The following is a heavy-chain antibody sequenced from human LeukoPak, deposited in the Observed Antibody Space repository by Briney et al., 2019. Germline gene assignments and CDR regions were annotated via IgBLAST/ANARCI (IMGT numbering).Heavy chain of an antibody. CDR1: GGTFSNYA. Sequence: EASVKVSCTASGGTFSNYAISWVRQAPGQGLEWMGGIITNYGTTNYAQEYQGRVTITADESTTTVYMELSSLRSEDTAVYYCARPRTYYDFWRGYPPFDYWGQGTLVTVSS. D-gene: IGHD3-3*01. CDR3: ARPRTYYDFWRGYPPFDY. J-gene: IGHJ4*02. CDR2: IITNYGTT. V-gene: IGHV1-69*13.